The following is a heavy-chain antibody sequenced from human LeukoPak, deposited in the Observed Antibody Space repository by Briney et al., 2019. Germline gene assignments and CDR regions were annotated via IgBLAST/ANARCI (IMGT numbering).Heavy chain of an antibody. V-gene: IGHV3-74*01. CDR2: INSDGSST. CDR3: ARVAIPGVFYFDY. D-gene: IGHD5-18*01. CDR1: GFTFSSYW. Sequence: PGGSLRPSWAAAGFTFSSYWMQWVRQAPGEGRGWVSRINSDGSSTSYADSVKGRFTISRDNAKNTLYLQMNSLRAEDTAVYYCARVAIPGVFYFDYWGQGTLVTVSS. J-gene: IGHJ4*02.